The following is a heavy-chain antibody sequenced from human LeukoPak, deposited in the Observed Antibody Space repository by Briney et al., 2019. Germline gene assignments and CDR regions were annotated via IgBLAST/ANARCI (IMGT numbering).Heavy chain of an antibody. Sequence: SETLSLTCTVSGGSINSSPYYWGWIRQPPGKGLEWIGNVYYSGTTYYNPSLKSRVTISVDTSKNQFSLELSSVTAADTAVYYCARRPVATNTFDYWGQGTLVTVSS. CDR3: ARRPVATNTFDY. J-gene: IGHJ4*02. CDR2: VYYSGTT. CDR1: GGSINSSPYY. D-gene: IGHD5-12*01. V-gene: IGHV4-39*01.